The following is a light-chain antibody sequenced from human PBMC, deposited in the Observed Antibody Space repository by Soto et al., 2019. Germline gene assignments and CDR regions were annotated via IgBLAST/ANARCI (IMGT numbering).Light chain of an antibody. CDR2: DVS. Sequence: QSVLTQPASVSGSPGQSITISCTGTSSDVGGDNYVSWYQQHPGQAPKLMIYDVSNRPSGVSNRFSGSNSDDTASLTISGLQAEDEADYYCSSYTSSSLYVFGTGTQLTVL. J-gene: IGLJ1*01. CDR1: SSDVGGDNY. V-gene: IGLV2-14*01. CDR3: SSYTSSSLYV.